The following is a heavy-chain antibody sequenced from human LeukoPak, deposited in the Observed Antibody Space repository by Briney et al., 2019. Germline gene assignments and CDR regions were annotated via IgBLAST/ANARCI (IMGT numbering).Heavy chain of an antibody. J-gene: IGHJ4*02. D-gene: IGHD3-22*01. V-gene: IGHV4-31*03. Sequence: SETLSLTCSVSGGSISSGSYYWSWIRQHPGKGLEWIGYIYYSGSTYYNPSLKSRVAISEDTSKNQFSQKLSSVTAADTAVYYCARADGDYYDSSGPYYFDYWGQGTLVSVSS. CDR3: ARADGDYYDSSGPYYFDY. CDR2: IYYSGST. CDR1: GGSISSGSYY.